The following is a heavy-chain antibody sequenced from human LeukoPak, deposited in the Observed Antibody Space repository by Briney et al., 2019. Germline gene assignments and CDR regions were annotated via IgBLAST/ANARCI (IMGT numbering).Heavy chain of an antibody. J-gene: IGHJ4*02. D-gene: IGHD4-23*01. CDR1: GFTFDDYA. Sequence: PGRSLRLSCTASGFTFDDYAMHWVRQAPGKGLEGVSGISWNSGSIGYADSVKGRFTISRDNAKNSLYLQMNSLRAEDMALYYCAKDIFSGGTATASFDYWGQGTLVTVSS. CDR3: AKDIFSGGTATASFDY. CDR2: ISWNSGSI. V-gene: IGHV3-9*03.